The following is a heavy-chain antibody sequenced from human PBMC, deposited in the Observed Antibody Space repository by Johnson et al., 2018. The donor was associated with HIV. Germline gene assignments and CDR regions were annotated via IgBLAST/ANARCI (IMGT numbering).Heavy chain of an antibody. CDR2: ISGSGGST. J-gene: IGHJ3*02. V-gene: IGHV3-23*04. D-gene: IGHD1-1*01. CDR3: AKDRLDATFTTDAFDI. Sequence: VQLVESGGGVVQPGRSLRLSCAASGFTFSSYAMSWVRQAPGKGLEWVSAISGSGGSTYYADSVKGRFTISRDNSKNTRYLQMNSLRAEDTAVYYCAKDRLDATFTTDAFDIWGQGTLVTVSS. CDR1: GFTFSSYA.